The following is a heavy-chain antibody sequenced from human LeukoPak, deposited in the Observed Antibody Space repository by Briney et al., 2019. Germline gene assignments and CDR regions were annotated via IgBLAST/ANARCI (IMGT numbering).Heavy chain of an antibody. D-gene: IGHD4-11*01. V-gene: IGHV3-23*01. Sequence: GGSLRLSCAASKXTFSFSAMTWVRQAPGKGLGWVSTISGRGDSTYYADSVKGRFTISRDNSKNTLYLQMNSLRAEDTAVYYCAKAAGMYGNYPFDDWGQGTQVTVSS. J-gene: IGHJ4*02. CDR2: ISGRGDST. CDR1: KXTFSFSA. CDR3: AKAAGMYGNYPFDD.